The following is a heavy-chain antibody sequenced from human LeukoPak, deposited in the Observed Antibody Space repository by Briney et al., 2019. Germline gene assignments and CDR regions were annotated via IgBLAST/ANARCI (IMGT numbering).Heavy chain of an antibody. CDR2: IFISEST. D-gene: IGHD3-22*01. CDR3: ARHNLLPPLLKLLRKPGWFDP. CDR1: GGSITSYY. V-gene: IGHV4-4*07. J-gene: IGHJ5*02. Sequence: SETLSLTCTVSGGSITSYYWSWVRQPAGKGLEWIGRIFISESTNYNPSLKSRVTMSVDTSKNQFSPKLSSVTAADTAVYYCARHNLLPPLLKLLRKPGWFDPWGQGTLVTVSS.